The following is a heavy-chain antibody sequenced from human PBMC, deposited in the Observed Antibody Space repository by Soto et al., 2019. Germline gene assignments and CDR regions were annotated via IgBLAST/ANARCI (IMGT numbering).Heavy chain of an antibody. CDR3: ARVPRLRFLEWLFFDY. D-gene: IGHD3-3*01. J-gene: IGHJ4*02. CDR2: IYSGGST. Sequence: GGSLRLSCAASGFTVSSNYMSWVRQAPGKGLEWVSVIYSGGSTYYADSVKGRFTISRDNSKNTLYLQMNSLRAEDTAVYYCARVPRLRFLEWLFFDYWGQGTLVTVSS. V-gene: IGHV3-66*01. CDR1: GFTVSSNY.